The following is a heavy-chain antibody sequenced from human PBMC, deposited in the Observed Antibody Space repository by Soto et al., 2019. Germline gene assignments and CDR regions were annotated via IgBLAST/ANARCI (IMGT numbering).Heavy chain of an antibody. D-gene: IGHD4-17*01. Sequence: EGQLLQSGGGLVQPGESLRLSCAASGFTFSSSGMSWVRQAPGKGLEWVSSISIRGDYRYYADSVKGRFTISRDNSKNTLYLQMSRLTAADTALYYCANHGGFDFWGQGTMVAVSS. CDR3: ANHGGFDF. V-gene: IGHV3-23*01. CDR2: ISIRGDYR. J-gene: IGHJ3*01. CDR1: GFTFSSSG.